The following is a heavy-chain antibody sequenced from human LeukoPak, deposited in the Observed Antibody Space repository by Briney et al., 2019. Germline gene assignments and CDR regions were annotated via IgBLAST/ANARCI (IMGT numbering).Heavy chain of an antibody. CDR1: GFTFGDYA. CDR3: ARALFAGAFYGMDV. Sequence: GGSLRLSCTASGFTFGDYAMSWVRQAPGKGLEWVSVIYSGGSTYYADSVKGRFTISRDNSKNTLYLQMNSLRAEDTAVYYCARALFAGAFYGMDVWGQGTTVTVSS. V-gene: IGHV3-66*01. CDR2: IYSGGST. J-gene: IGHJ6*02. D-gene: IGHD3-10*01.